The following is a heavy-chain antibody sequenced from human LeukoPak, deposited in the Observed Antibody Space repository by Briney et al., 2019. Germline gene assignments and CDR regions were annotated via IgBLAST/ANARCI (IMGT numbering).Heavy chain of an antibody. CDR3: AATVAAAGGFDY. CDR1: GYTFTSSA. D-gene: IGHD6-13*01. Sequence: SVKVSCKASGYTFTSSAVQWVRQARGQRLEWIGWIVVGSGNTNYAHKFQERDTITRNTSTTPTHKELSSLSSEDTAVYYCAATVAAAGGFDYWGQGTLVTVSS. V-gene: IGHV1-58*01. J-gene: IGHJ4*02. CDR2: IVVGSGNT.